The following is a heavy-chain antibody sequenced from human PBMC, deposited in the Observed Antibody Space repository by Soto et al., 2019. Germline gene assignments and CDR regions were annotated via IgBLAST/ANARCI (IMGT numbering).Heavy chain of an antibody. CDR2: TSSDGSTK. Sequence: QVLLVESGGGVVQPGTSLRLSCAASGFSFRNYGMHWVRQAPGKGLEWVAVTSSDGSTKYYAASVKGRFTISSDNSKNTLYLQMSSLSAEDTALYYCARWGGSYYESWFDPWGQGTLVIVSS. V-gene: IGHV3-33*01. CDR1: GFSFRNYG. CDR3: ARWGGSYYESWFDP. D-gene: IGHD1-26*01. J-gene: IGHJ5*02.